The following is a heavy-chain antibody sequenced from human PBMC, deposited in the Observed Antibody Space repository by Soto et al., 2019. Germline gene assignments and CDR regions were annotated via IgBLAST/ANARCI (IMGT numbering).Heavy chain of an antibody. CDR3: ARGGPVSVSPAWQLLGYFDY. D-gene: IGHD2-15*01. J-gene: IGHJ4*02. Sequence: PSETLSLTCSVSGGSISRGAYFWTWIRQLPGKGLEWIAYISYAGATYYNPSLKSRVTILADTSKNQFSLKLNSVTSADTAVYYCARGGPVSVSPAWQLLGYFDYWGQGTLVTVS. CDR1: GGSISRGAYF. V-gene: IGHV4-31*03. CDR2: ISYAGAT.